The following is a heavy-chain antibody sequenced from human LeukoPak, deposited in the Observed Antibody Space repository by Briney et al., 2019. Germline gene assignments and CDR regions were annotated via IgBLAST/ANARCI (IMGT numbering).Heavy chain of an antibody. J-gene: IGHJ4*02. V-gene: IGHV3-21*01. CDR3: ARDPSAFDY. CDR1: GFTFSSYS. Sequence: GGSLRLSCAASGFTFSSYSMNWVRQAPGKGLEWVSSISSSSSYIYHADSVKGRFTISRDNAKNSLYLQMNSLRAEDTAVYYCARDPSAFDYWGQGTLVTVSS. CDR2: ISSSSSYI.